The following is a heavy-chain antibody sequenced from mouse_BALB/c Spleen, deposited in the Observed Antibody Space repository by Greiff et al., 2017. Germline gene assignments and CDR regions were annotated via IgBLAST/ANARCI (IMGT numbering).Heavy chain of an antibody. D-gene: IGHD1-1*01. CDR2: ISSGSSTI. V-gene: IGHV5-17*02. Sequence: EVQRVESGGGLVQPGGSRKLSCAASGFTFSSFGMHWVRQAPEKGLEWVAYISSGSSTIYYADTVKGRFTISRDNPKNTLFLQMTSLRSEDTAMYYCARSDTTVVAKNWGQGTLVTVSA. CDR1: GFTFSSFG. CDR3: ARSDTTVVAKN. J-gene: IGHJ3*01.